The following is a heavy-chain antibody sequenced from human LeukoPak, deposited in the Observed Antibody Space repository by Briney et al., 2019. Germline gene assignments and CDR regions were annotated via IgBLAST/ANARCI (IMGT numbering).Heavy chain of an antibody. CDR1: GFTFSSYS. J-gene: IGHJ4*02. Sequence: GGSLRLSCAASGFTFSSYSMNWVRQAPGKGVEWVSSISSSRSYIYYADSVKGRFTISRDNAKNSLYLQMNSLRAEDTAVYYCARDEYSYGSTPHDYWGQGTLVTVSS. V-gene: IGHV3-21*01. CDR3: ARDEYSYGSTPHDY. D-gene: IGHD5-18*01. CDR2: ISSSRSYI.